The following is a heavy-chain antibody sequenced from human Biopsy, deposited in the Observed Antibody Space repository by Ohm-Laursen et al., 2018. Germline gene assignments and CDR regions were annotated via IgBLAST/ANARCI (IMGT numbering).Heavy chain of an antibody. CDR2: TIYRSKWSN. J-gene: IGHJ3*02. CDR3: ARGRYAAFDI. V-gene: IGHV6-1*01. CDR1: GDSVSSSTVA. D-gene: IGHD3-9*01. Sequence: TLSLTCAISGDSVSSSTVAWNWIRQSPSRGLEWLGRTIYRSKWSNDYAVSVKNRIAIDPDTSKNQFSLQLNSVTPEDTAIYYCARGRYAAFDIWGQGTKVTISS.